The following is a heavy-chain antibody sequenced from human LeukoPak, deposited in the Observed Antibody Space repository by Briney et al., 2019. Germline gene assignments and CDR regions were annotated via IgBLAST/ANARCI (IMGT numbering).Heavy chain of an antibody. CDR2: IYPGNSET. Sequence: GQSLKISCKASGYSFTNYWIDWVRQMPGKGLEGMVTIYPGNSETRHSPSFQGQVTISADKSISTAYLQWSSLKASDTAMYYCARHVFTDGRGGGYYHYMDVWGKGTKVTVSS. CDR1: GYSFTNYW. D-gene: IGHD5-24*01. V-gene: IGHV5-51*01. CDR3: ARHVFTDGRGGGYYHYMDV. J-gene: IGHJ6*03.